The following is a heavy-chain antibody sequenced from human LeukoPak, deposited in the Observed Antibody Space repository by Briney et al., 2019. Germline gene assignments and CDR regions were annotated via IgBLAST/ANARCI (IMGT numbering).Heavy chain of an antibody. D-gene: IGHD2-21*01. CDR3: VRWQYCGGNCYFSAFDI. CDR1: GGSISSSY. Sequence: SETLPLTCTVSGGSISSSYWSWIRQSPGKGLEWVGYIHHSGNTNFNPPLKSRVTISVDTPKNQFSLKLSSVTAADTAVYYCVRWQYCGGNCYFSAFDIWGQGTMVTVSS. J-gene: IGHJ3*02. CDR2: IHHSGNT. V-gene: IGHV4-59*01.